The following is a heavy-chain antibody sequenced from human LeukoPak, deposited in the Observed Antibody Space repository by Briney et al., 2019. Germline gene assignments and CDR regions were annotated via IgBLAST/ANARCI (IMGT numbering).Heavy chain of an antibody. CDR1: GGSISSYY. D-gene: IGHD3-16*01. V-gene: IGHV4-59*08. CDR3: ARHSFVLGRLFDP. Sequence: SETLSLTCTVSGGSISSYYWSWIRQPPGKGLEWIGYIYYSGSTNYNPSLTSRVTISVDTSKNQLSLKLSSVTAADTAVYYCARHSFVLGRLFDPLGQGTLVTVSS. CDR2: IYYSGST. J-gene: IGHJ5*02.